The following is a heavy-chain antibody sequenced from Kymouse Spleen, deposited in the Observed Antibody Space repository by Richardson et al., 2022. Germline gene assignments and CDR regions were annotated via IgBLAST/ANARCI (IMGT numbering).Heavy chain of an antibody. CDR2: IYYSGST. Sequence: QVQLQESGPGLVKPSETLSLTCTVSGGSISSYYWSWIRQPPGKGLEWIGYIYYSGSTNYNPSLKSRVTISVDTSKNQFSLKLSSVTAADTAVYYCARLWFGEFFFDYWGQGTLVTVSS. V-gene: IGHV4-59*01. J-gene: IGHJ4*02. CDR1: GGSISSYY. D-gene: IGHD3-10*01. CDR3: ARLWFGEFFFDY.